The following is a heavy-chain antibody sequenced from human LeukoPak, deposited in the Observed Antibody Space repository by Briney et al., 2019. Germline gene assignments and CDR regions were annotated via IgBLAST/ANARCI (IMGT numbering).Heavy chain of an antibody. CDR3: AKGNYYDSSGHFDY. J-gene: IGHJ4*02. V-gene: IGHV3-23*01. CDR2: ISGSGGST. D-gene: IGHD3-22*01. CDR1: GFTFSSYA. Sequence: GGSLRLSCAASGFTFSSYAMSWVRQAPGKGLEWVSAISGSGGSTYYADSVKGRFTISRDNSKSTLYLQMNSLRAEDTAVYYCAKGNYYDSSGHFDYWGQGTLVTVSS.